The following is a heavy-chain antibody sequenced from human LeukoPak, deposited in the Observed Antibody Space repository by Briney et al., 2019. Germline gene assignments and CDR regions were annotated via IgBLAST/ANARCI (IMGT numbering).Heavy chain of an antibody. J-gene: IGHJ4*02. CDR1: GFTFSSYA. D-gene: IGHD6-6*01. V-gene: IGHV3-23*01. Sequence: QPGGSLRLSCAASGFTFSSYAMSWVRQAPGEGLGWVSAISGSGGTTYYADSVKGRFTISRDNSKNTLYLQMNSLRAQDTAVYYCAKDQVRAARSSDYWGQGTLVTVSS. CDR2: ISGSGGTT. CDR3: AKDQVRAARSSDY.